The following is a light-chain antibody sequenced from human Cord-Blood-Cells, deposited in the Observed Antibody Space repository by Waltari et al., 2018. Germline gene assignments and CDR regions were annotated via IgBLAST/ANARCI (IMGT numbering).Light chain of an antibody. CDR2: GKN. CDR1: SLRSYY. J-gene: IGLJ1*01. V-gene: IGLV3-19*01. CDR3: NSRDSSGNHYV. Sequence: SSELTQDPPVSVALGQTVRITCQGASLRSYYSSWYQQKPGQAPVLVIYGKNNRPSGIPDRFSGSSSGNTASLTITGAQAEDEADYYCNSRDSSGNHYVFGTGTKVTVL.